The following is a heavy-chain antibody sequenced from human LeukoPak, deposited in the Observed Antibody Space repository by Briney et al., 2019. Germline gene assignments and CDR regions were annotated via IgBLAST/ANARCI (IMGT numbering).Heavy chain of an antibody. CDR1: GGTFSSYS. Sequence: PGGSLRLSCAASGGTFSSYSMNWGGQAPAKGREWGSSISSSSGYIYYAESVKGRVTISIDNAKTSLYLQMSSPRAEETAVYYCARALISIVVVPAAIPTSHYYYSGMDVWGPGTTVTVSS. D-gene: IGHD2-2*02. CDR3: ARALISIVVVPAAIPTSHYYYSGMDV. J-gene: IGHJ6*02. CDR2: ISSSSGYI. V-gene: IGHV3-21*01.